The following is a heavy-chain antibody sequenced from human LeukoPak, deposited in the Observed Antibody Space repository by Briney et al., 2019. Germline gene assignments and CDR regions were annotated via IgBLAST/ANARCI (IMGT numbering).Heavy chain of an antibody. CDR1: GFTFSNYD. V-gene: IGHV3-23*01. D-gene: IGHD4-11*01. Sequence: GGSLRLSCAASGFTFSNYDMTWVRQAPGKGLEWVSVISGSGGSTYYADSVKGRFTISRDNSKNTLYLQMNSLRAEDTAVYYCAKARTVFNWFDPWGQGTLVTVSS. J-gene: IGHJ5*02. CDR2: ISGSGGST. CDR3: AKARTVFNWFDP.